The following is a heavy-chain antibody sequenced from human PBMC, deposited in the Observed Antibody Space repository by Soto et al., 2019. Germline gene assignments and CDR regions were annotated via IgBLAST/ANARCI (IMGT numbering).Heavy chain of an antibody. D-gene: IGHD2-15*01. CDR3: AKSITFPYGGIAPRFDY. CDR1: GFTFSSYC. Sequence: QVQLVESGGGVVQPGRALRLSCAASGFTFSSYCMHWVRHAPGKGLEWVAVISYDGSNKYYADSVKGRFTISRDNSKNTLYLQMNSLRAEDTAVYYCAKSITFPYGGIAPRFDYWGQGTLVTVSS. V-gene: IGHV3-30*18. CDR2: ISYDGSNK. J-gene: IGHJ4*02.